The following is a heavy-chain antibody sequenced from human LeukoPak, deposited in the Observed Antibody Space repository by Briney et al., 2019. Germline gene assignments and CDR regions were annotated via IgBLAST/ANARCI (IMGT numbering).Heavy chain of an antibody. CDR3: ATLYDAFDI. J-gene: IGHJ3*02. Sequence: PGRSLRLSCAASGFTFSSYGMHWVRQAPGKGLEWVAVIWYDGSNKYYADSVKGRFTISRDNSKNTLYLQMNSLRAEDTAVYYCATLYDAFDIWGQGTMVTVSS. V-gene: IGHV3-33*01. CDR2: IWYDGSNK. CDR1: GFTFSSYG. D-gene: IGHD2-2*02.